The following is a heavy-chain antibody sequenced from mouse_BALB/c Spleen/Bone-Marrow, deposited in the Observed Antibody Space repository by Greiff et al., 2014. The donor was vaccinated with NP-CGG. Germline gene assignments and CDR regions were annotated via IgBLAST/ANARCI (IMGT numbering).Heavy chain of an antibody. V-gene: IGHV1S81*02. CDR3: TRSNYGYWFFDV. J-gene: IGHJ1*01. Sequence: QLHQSXAELVKPGASVKLSCKASGYTFTSYYTYWVKQRPGQGLEWIGEINPSNVGTNFNEKFKSKATLTVDKSSNTAYVQLSSLTSEDSAVYHYTRSNYGYWFFDVWGAGTTVTVSS. D-gene: IGHD1-1*01. CDR1: GYTFTSYY. CDR2: INPSNVGT.